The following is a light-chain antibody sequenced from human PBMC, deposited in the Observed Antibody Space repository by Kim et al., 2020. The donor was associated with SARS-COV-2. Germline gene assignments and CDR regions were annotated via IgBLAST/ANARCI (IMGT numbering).Light chain of an antibody. CDR2: WAS. J-gene: IGKJ1*01. Sequence: ATINCKSSKSVLFSSNNKSYLAWYQQKPGQPPKLLIYWASTRESGVPDRFSGSGSGTDFTLTISSLQAEDVAVYYCQQYYSTPWTFGQGTKVDIK. CDR1: KSVLFSSNNKSY. CDR3: QQYYSTPWT. V-gene: IGKV4-1*01.